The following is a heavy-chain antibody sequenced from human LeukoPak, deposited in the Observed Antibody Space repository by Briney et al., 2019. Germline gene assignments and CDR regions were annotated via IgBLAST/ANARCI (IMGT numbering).Heavy chain of an antibody. CDR3: ASFCASTTCYNDGTNFAF. D-gene: IGHD2-2*01. V-gene: IGHV4-61*02. CDR1: GGSMSSGTYY. CDR2: IFSSGNN. J-gene: IGHJ4*02. Sequence: SQTLSLTCTVSGGSMSSGTYYWSWIRQPAGKGLEYIGRIFSSGNNNYNPSLKSRITMSTDTSKNQFSLNLSSVTAVDSAVYYCASFCASTTCYNDGTNFAFWGQGTLVTVSS.